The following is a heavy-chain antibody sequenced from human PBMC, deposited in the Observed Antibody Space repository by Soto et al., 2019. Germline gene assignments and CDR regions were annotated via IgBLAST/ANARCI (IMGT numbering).Heavy chain of an antibody. D-gene: IGHD1-26*01. CDR3: ASWLLREHAYDV. J-gene: IGHJ3*01. CDR2: VYDADGT. Sequence: DVQLVESGGGLIQPGGSLRLSCAASGLTVSGKKYIAWVRQAPGKGLEWVSGVYDADGTYYADSVKGRFTISRDTSKTIVFLEMNDLRPDDTAVYYCASWLLREHAYDVWGLGTTVTVSS. V-gene: IGHV3-53*01. CDR1: GLTVSGKKY.